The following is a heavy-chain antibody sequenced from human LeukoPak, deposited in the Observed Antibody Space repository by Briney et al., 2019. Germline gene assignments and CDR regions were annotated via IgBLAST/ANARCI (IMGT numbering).Heavy chain of an antibody. CDR2: IYHSGST. CDR3: ARVGGITMIVVLITDAFDI. V-gene: IGHV4-4*02. Sequence: SGTLSLTCAVSGGSISSSNWWSWVRQPPGKGLEWIGEIYHSGSTYYNPSLKSRVTISVDTSKNQFSLKLRSVTAADTAVYYCARVGGITMIVVLITDAFDIWGQGTMVTVSS. J-gene: IGHJ3*02. D-gene: IGHD3-22*01. CDR1: GGSISSSNW.